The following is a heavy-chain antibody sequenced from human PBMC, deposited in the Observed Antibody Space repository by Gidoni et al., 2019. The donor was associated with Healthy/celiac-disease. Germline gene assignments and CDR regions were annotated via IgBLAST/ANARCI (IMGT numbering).Heavy chain of an antibody. J-gene: IGHJ6*02. V-gene: IGHV1-69*01. CDR1: GGTFSSSA. CDR2: IIPIFGTA. CDR3: ARDMGSGWFGLHYYYGMDV. Sequence: QVQLVQSGAEVKKPGSSVKVSCKASGGTFSSSAISWVRQAPGQGLEWMGGIIPIFGTANYAQKFQGRVTITADESTSTAYMELSSLRSEDTAVYYRARDMGSGWFGLHYYYGMDVWGQGTTVTVSS. D-gene: IGHD6-19*01.